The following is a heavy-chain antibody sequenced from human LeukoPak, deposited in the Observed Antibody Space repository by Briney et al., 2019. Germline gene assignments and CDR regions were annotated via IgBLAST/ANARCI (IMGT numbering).Heavy chain of an antibody. CDR3: ARVRRGSGGGYYTLNWFDP. CDR2: INHSGST. CDR1: GGSFSGYY. J-gene: IGHJ5*02. Sequence: KSSETLSLTCAVYGGSFSGYYWSWIRQPPGKGLEWIGEINHSGSTNYNPSLKSRVTISVDTSKNQFSLKLSSVTAADTAVYYCARVRRGSGGGYYTLNWFDPWGQGTLVTVSS. V-gene: IGHV4-34*01. D-gene: IGHD3-3*01.